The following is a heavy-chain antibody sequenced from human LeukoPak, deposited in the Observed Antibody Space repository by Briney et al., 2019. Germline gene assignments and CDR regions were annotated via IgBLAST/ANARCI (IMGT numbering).Heavy chain of an antibody. Sequence: GGSLRLSCAASGFTVSSNYMSWVRQAPGKGLEWVSVIYSGGSTYYADSVKGRFTISRDNSKNTLYLQMNSLRAEDTAVYYCARDNWSGYATGFDYWGQGTLVTVSS. CDR1: GFTVSSNY. D-gene: IGHD5-12*01. V-gene: IGHV3-66*01. J-gene: IGHJ4*02. CDR2: IYSGGST. CDR3: ARDNWSGYATGFDY.